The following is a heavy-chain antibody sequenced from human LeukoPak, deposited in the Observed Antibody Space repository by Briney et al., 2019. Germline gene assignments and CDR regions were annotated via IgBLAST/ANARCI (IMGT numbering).Heavy chain of an antibody. CDR3: ARQMVRQWLSGWFDP. CDR1: GGTFSSYA. Sequence: ASVKVSCKASGGTFSSYAISWVRQAPGQGLEWMGGIIPIFGTANYAQKFQGRVTITTDESTSTAYMGLSSLRSEETAVYYCARQMVRQWLSGWFDPWGQGTLVTVSS. CDR2: IIPIFGTA. V-gene: IGHV1-69*05. J-gene: IGHJ5*02. D-gene: IGHD6-19*01.